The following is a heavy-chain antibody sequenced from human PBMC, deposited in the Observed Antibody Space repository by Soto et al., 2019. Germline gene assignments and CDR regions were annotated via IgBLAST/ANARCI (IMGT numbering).Heavy chain of an antibody. J-gene: IGHJ6*02. Sequence: SETLSLTCTVSGASVSSGYYYWSWIRQPPGKGLEWIAYIDYSGSTNYNPSLKSRVTISVDTSSNRFSLKLSSVTAADTAVYYCARIVQKDGGLLSSYYYGVDVWGQGTTVTVSS. V-gene: IGHV4-61*01. D-gene: IGHD3-10*01. CDR2: IDYSGST. CDR1: GASVSSGYYY. CDR3: ARIVQKDGGLLSSYYYGVDV.